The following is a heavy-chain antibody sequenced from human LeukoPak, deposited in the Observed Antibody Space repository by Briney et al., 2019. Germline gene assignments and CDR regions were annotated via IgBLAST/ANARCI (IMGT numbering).Heavy chain of an antibody. CDR3: ARGPPILWHIVVVTATNFDY. V-gene: IGHV4-34*01. J-gene: IGHJ4*02. Sequence: SETLSLTCAVYGGSFSGYYWSWIRQPPGKGLEWIGEINHSGSTNYNPSLKSRVTISVDTSKNQFSLKLSSVTAADTAVYYCARGPPILWHIVVVTATNFDYWGQGTLVTVSS. D-gene: IGHD2-21*02. CDR2: INHSGST. CDR1: GGSFSGYY.